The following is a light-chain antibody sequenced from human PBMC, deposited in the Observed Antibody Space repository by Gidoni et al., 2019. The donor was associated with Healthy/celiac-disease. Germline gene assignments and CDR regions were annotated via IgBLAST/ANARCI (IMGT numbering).Light chain of an antibody. CDR3: QKRSNSLT. Sequence: EIVMTQSPATLSLSPGERATLSCRASQSISSYLAWYQQKPGQAPRLLIYDASNRATGIPARFSSSGSGTDFTLTISSLEPEDFAVYYCQKRSNSLTFGGGTKVEIK. CDR2: DAS. J-gene: IGKJ4*01. V-gene: IGKV3-11*01. CDR1: QSISSY.